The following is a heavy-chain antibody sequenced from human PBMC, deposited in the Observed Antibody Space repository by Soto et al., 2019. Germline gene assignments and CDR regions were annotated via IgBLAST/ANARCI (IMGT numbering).Heavy chain of an antibody. V-gene: IGHV1-69*01. Sequence: QVQLVQSGAEVKKPGSSVKVSCKASGGTFSSYAISWVRQAPGQGLEWMGGIIPIFGTANYAQKLQGRVTITADESTSTAYMELSSLRAEDTGVYYCARDLLSAYCVGDCSWGAFDIWGQGTMVTVSS. CDR1: GGTFSSYA. J-gene: IGHJ3*02. CDR3: ARDLLSAYCVGDCSWGAFDI. D-gene: IGHD2-21*02. CDR2: IIPIFGTA.